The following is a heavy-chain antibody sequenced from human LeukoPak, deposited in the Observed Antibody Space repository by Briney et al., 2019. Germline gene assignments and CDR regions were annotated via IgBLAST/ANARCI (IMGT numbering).Heavy chain of an antibody. CDR3: GCARDGDYCFDY. Sequence: GGSLRLSCAASRFTFSDHYMDRVRQAPGKGLEWVGRIRKKANSYSTEYAASVKGRFTISRDDSKNSLYLQMNRLTTEDTDVDYCGCARDGDYCFDYWGQGTLVAVSS. V-gene: IGHV3-72*01. CDR2: IRKKANSYST. J-gene: IGHJ4*02. D-gene: IGHD4-17*01. CDR1: RFTFSDHY.